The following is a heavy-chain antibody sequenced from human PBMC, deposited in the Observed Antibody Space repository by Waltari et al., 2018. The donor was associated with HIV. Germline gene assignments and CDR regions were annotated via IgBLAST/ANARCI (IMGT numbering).Heavy chain of an antibody. V-gene: IGHV3-21*01. CDR3: ARDEAEMATLTAFDI. D-gene: IGHD5-12*01. Sequence: EVQLVESGGGLVKPGGSLRLSCAAPRFPFSSYTMHWVRQAPGKGLEWVSSISSGSVYIYYADSVKGRFTISRDNAKNSLYLQMNSLRAEDTAVYYCARDEAEMATLTAFDIWGQGTMVTVSS. J-gene: IGHJ3*02. CDR2: ISSGSVYI. CDR1: RFPFSSYT.